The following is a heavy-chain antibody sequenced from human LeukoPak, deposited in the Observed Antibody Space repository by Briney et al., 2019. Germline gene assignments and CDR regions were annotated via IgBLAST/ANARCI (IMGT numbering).Heavy chain of an antibody. Sequence: SQTLSLTCAISGDSVSSNSATWNWIRQSPSRGLEWLGRAYYRSTWNNDYATSVESRITITPDTSKNLFSLQLNSVTPEDTAVYYCARISAAAADSWGQGTLVTVSS. CDR2: AYYRSTWNN. CDR3: ARISAAAADS. J-gene: IGHJ4*02. D-gene: IGHD6-13*01. V-gene: IGHV6-1*01. CDR1: GDSVSSNSAT.